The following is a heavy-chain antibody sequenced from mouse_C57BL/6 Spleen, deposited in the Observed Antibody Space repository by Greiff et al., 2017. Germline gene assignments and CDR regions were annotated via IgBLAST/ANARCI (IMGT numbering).Heavy chain of an antibody. CDR3: ARDAGGYSNYEDYAMDY. CDR1: GFTFSDFY. Sequence: EVKVVESGGGLVQSGRSLRLSCATSGFTFSDFYMEWVRQAPGKGLEWIAASRNKANDYTTEYSASVKGRFIVSRDTSQSILYLQMNALSAEDTAIYYCARDAGGYSNYEDYAMDYWGQGTSVTVSS. CDR2: SRNKANDYTT. J-gene: IGHJ4*01. D-gene: IGHD2-5*01. V-gene: IGHV7-1*01.